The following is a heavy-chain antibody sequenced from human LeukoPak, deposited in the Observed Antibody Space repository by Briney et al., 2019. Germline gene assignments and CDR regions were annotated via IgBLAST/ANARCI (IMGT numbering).Heavy chain of an antibody. CDR2: ISAYNGNT. J-gene: IGHJ4*02. V-gene: IGHV1-18*01. CDR1: GYTFTSYG. Sequence: ASVKVFCRVSGYTFTSYGISWVRQAPGQGLEWMGWISAYNGNTNYAQKLQGRVTMTTDTSTSTAYMELRSLRSDDTAVYYCARIRVAAAFRQNFDYWGQGTLVTVSS. D-gene: IGHD6-13*01. CDR3: ARIRVAAAFRQNFDY.